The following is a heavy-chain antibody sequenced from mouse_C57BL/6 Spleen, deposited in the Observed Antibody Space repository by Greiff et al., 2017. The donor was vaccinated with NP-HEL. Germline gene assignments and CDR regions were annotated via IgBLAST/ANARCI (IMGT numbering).Heavy chain of an antibody. Sequence: VQLQQSGPGLVKPSQSLSLTCSVTGYSITSGYYWNWIRQFPGNKLEWMGYISYDGSNNYNPSLKNRISITRDTSKNQFFLKLNSVTTEDTATYYCARENYYYGSSPFDYWGQGTTLTVSS. V-gene: IGHV3-6*01. CDR1: GYSITSGYY. CDR2: ISYDGSN. D-gene: IGHD1-1*01. CDR3: ARENYYYGSSPFDY. J-gene: IGHJ2*01.